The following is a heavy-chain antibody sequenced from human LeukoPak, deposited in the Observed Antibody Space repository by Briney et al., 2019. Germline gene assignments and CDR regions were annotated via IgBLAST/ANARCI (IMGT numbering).Heavy chain of an antibody. Sequence: PSETLSLTCTVSGGSISSSSYYWGWIRQPPGKGLEWIGSIYYSGSTYYNPSLKSRVTISVDTSKNQFSLKLSSVTAADTAVYYCARGRVDTAMPLGNYMDVWGKGTTVTVSS. CDR1: GGSISSSSYY. V-gene: IGHV4-39*07. CDR3: ARGRVDTAMPLGNYMDV. CDR2: IYYSGST. J-gene: IGHJ6*03. D-gene: IGHD5-18*01.